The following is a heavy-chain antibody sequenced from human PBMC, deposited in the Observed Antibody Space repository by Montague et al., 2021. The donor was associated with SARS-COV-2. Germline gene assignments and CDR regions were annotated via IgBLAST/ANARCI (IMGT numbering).Heavy chain of an antibody. V-gene: IGHV4-59*01. J-gene: IGHJ4*02. CDR3: ARGATRSFDH. CDR1: GDSLTYFY. Sequence: SETLSLTCSVSGDSLTYFYWSWLRQTPGKGLEWIGYIFYSGSTKYNPSLQSRVTFSVDTSRNQFSLNLDSVTAADAGAYYCARGATRSFDHWGQGVLVTVSS. CDR2: IFYSGST. D-gene: IGHD1-1*01.